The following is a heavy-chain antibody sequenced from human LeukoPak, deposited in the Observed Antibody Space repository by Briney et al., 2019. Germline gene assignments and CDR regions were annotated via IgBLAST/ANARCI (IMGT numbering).Heavy chain of an antibody. J-gene: IGHJ4*02. CDR2: INWNGGST. CDR1: GFTFDDYG. Sequence: GGSLRLSCAASGFTFDDYGLSWVRQAPGKGLEWVSTINWNGGSTGYADSVKGRFTISRDNAKNSLYLQMNSLRAEDTAVYYCARSKPTVTTYDYWGQGTLVTVSS. V-gene: IGHV3-20*04. D-gene: IGHD4-17*01. CDR3: ARSKPTVTTYDY.